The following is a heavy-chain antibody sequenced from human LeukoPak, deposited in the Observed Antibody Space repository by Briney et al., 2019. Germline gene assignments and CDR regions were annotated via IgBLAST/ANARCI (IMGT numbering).Heavy chain of an antibody. CDR2: IGTAGDT. V-gene: IGHV3-13*03. CDR3: ANHSSSWPFDY. J-gene: IGHJ4*02. Sequence: GRSLRLSCAACGFTFSSYDMHWVRQATGKGLEWVSAIGTAGDTYYPGSVKGQFTISRENAKNSLYLQMNSLRAGDTAVYYCANHSSSWPFDYWGQGTLVTVSS. CDR1: GFTFSSYD. D-gene: IGHD6-13*01.